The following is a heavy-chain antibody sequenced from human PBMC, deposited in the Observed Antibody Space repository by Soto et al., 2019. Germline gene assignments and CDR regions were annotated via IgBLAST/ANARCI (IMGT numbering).Heavy chain of an antibody. Sequence: SETLSLTCTVSGGSISSGGYYWSWIRQHPGKGLEWIGYIYYSGSTYYNPSLKSRVTISVDTSKNQFSLKLSSVTAADTAVYYCARAPRGNYGYPSYFDYWGQGTLVTVSS. J-gene: IGHJ4*02. CDR2: IYYSGST. V-gene: IGHV4-61*08. D-gene: IGHD3-10*01. CDR3: ARAPRGNYGYPSYFDY. CDR1: GGSISSGGYY.